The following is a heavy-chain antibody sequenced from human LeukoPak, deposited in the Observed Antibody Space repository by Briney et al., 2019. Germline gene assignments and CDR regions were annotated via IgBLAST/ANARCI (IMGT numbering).Heavy chain of an antibody. CDR1: GFTFSSYW. D-gene: IGHD2-15*01. J-gene: IGHJ6*02. V-gene: IGHV3-74*01. Sequence: GKSLRLSCAASGFTFSSYWMHWVRQAPGKGLVWVSRINGDGSSTTYADSVKGRFTISRDNAKSTLYLQMNSLRAEDTAVYYCARTPYYYAMDVWGQGTTVTVSS. CDR3: ARTPYYYAMDV. CDR2: INGDGSST.